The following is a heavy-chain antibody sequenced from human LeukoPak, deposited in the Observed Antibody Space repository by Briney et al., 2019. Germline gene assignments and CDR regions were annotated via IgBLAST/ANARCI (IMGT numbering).Heavy chain of an antibody. CDR1: GGSISSYY. D-gene: IGHD2-21*02. Sequence: PQTLSLTCTLSGGSISSYYWSWIRHPAGKRLEWIGRIYTSGSTNYNPSLKSRVTMSVDTSKNQFSLKLSSVTAADTAVYYCASIVVVTAADPSDAFDIWGQGTMVTVSS. J-gene: IGHJ3*02. CDR2: IYTSGST. CDR3: ASIVVVTAADPSDAFDI. V-gene: IGHV4-4*07.